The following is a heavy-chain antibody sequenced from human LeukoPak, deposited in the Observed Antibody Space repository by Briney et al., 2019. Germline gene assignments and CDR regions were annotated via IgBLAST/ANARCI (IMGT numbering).Heavy chain of an antibody. D-gene: IGHD3-22*01. CDR1: GGSISSYY. CDR2: IYTSGST. Sequence: SETLSLTCAVYGGSISSYYWSWIRQPAGKGLEWIGRIYTSGSTNYNPSLKSRVTMSVDTSKNQFSLKLSSVTAADTAVYYCARDKRTSSGYAFDYWGQGTLVTVSS. J-gene: IGHJ4*02. CDR3: ARDKRTSSGYAFDY. V-gene: IGHV4-4*07.